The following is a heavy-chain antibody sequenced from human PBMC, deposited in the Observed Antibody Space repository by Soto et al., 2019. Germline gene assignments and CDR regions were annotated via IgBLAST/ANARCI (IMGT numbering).Heavy chain of an antibody. J-gene: IGHJ4*02. Sequence: GGSLRLSCAASGFTFSSYWMHWVRQAPGKGLVWVSRINSDGSSTSYADSVKGRFTISRDNAKNTLYLQMNSLRAEDTAVYYGARARRSSRYYFDYWGQGTLVTVSS. D-gene: IGHD6-6*01. CDR2: INSDGSST. CDR3: ARARRSSRYYFDY. V-gene: IGHV3-74*01. CDR1: GFTFSSYW.